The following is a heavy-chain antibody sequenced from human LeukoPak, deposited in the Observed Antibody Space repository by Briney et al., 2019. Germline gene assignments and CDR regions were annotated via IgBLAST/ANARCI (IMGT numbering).Heavy chain of an antibody. CDR1: GYTFTSYG. Sequence: GASVKVSCKASGYTFTSYGISWVRQAPGQGLEWMGWISAYNGNTNYAQKLQGRVTMTTDTSTSTAYMELRSLRSDDTAVYYCARVPRYCSSTSCPSGVYYGMDVWGKGTTVTVSS. D-gene: IGHD2-2*01. J-gene: IGHJ6*04. CDR2: ISAYNGNT. CDR3: ARVPRYCSSTSCPSGVYYGMDV. V-gene: IGHV1-18*04.